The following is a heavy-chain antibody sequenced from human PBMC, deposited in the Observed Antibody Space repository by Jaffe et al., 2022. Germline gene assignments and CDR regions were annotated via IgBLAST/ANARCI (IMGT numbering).Heavy chain of an antibody. V-gene: IGHV4-4*02. CDR2: IYHSGST. CDR1: GGSISSSNW. Sequence: QVQLQESGPGLVKPSGTLSLTCAVSGGSISSSNWWSWIRQPPGKGLEWIGEIYHSGSTNYNPSLKSRVTISVDKSKNQFSLKLSSVTAADTAVYYCARSGLLWFGELSTRNWFDPWGQGTLVTVSS. D-gene: IGHD3-10*01. CDR3: ARSGLLWFGELSTRNWFDP. J-gene: IGHJ5*02.